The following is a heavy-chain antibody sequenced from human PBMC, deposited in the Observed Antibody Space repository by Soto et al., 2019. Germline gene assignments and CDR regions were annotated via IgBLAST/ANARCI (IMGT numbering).Heavy chain of an antibody. Sequence: TLSLTCTVSGGSISSGGYYWSWIRQHPGKGLEWIGYIYYSGSTYYNPSLRSRVTISVDTSKNQFSLKLSSVTAADTAVYYCARGSGSYGLVWSWFDPWGQGTLVTVSS. CDR3: ARGSGSYGLVWSWFDP. CDR2: IYYSGST. V-gene: IGHV4-31*03. CDR1: GGSISSGGYY. D-gene: IGHD3-10*01. J-gene: IGHJ5*02.